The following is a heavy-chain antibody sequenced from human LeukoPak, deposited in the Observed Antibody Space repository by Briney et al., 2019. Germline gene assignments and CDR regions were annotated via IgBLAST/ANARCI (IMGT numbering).Heavy chain of an antibody. CDR1: GYSFTSYW. Sequence: GESLKISCKGSGYSFTSYWIGWVRQMPGKGLEWMGIIYPGDSDTRYSPSFQGQVTISAEKSISTAYLQWSSLKASDTAMYYCARHDIVGATTAAFDIWGQGTMVTVSS. V-gene: IGHV5-51*01. D-gene: IGHD1-26*01. J-gene: IGHJ3*02. CDR2: IYPGDSDT. CDR3: ARHDIVGATTAAFDI.